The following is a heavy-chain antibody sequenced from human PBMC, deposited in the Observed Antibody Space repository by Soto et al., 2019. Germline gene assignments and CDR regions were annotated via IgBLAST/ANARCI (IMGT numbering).Heavy chain of an antibody. Sequence: SETLSLTCAVYGGSFSGYYWSWIRQPPGKGLEWIGEINHSGSTNYNPSLKSRVTISVDTSKNQFSLKLSSVTAADTAVYYCATAYYYGSGSYPYWGQGTMVTSPQ. CDR1: GGSFSGYY. CDR2: INHSGST. CDR3: ATAYYYGSGSYPY. J-gene: IGHJ4*02. D-gene: IGHD3-10*01. V-gene: IGHV4-34*01.